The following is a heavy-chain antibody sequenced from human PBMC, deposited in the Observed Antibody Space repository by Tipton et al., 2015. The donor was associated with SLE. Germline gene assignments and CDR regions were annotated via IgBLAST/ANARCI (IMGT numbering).Heavy chain of an antibody. CDR2: IYHSGST. J-gene: IGHJ3*02. CDR1: GYSISSGYY. V-gene: IGHV4-38-2*01. CDR3: ARATGAFDI. Sequence: TLSLTCAVSGYSISSGYYWGWIRQPPGKGLEWIGSIYHSGSTYYNPSLKSRVTISVDTSKNQFSLKLSSVTAADTAVYYCARATGAFDIWGQGTMVTVSS.